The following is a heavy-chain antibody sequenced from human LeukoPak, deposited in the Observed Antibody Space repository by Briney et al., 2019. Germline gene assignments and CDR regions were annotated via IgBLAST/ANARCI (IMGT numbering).Heavy chain of an antibody. CDR2: IYYSGST. Sequence: SETLSLTCAVYGGSFSGYYWSWIRQPPGKGLEWIGYIYYSGSTNYNPSLKSRVTISVDTSKNQFSLKLSSVTAADTAVYYCARHRFSLVVPAARNPFDYWGQGTLVTVSS. V-gene: IGHV4-59*08. CDR1: GGSFSGYY. J-gene: IGHJ4*02. CDR3: ARHRFSLVVPAARNPFDY. D-gene: IGHD2-2*01.